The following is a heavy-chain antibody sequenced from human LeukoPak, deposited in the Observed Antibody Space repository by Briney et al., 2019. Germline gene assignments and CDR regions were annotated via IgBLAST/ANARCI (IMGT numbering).Heavy chain of an antibody. CDR3: ASAKGYGSGSFFDY. CDR2: IYYSGST. J-gene: IGHJ4*02. CDR1: GGSISSSSYY. V-gene: IGHV4-39*07. Sequence: PSETLSLTCTVSGGSISSSSYYWGWIRQPPGKGLEWIGSIYYSGSTYYNPSLKSRVTISVDTSKNQFSLKLSSVTAADTAVYYCASAKGYGSGSFFDYWGQGTLVTVSS. D-gene: IGHD3-10*01.